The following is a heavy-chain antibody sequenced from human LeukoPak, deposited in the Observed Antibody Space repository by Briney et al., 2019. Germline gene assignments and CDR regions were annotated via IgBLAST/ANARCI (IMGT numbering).Heavy chain of an antibody. CDR3: AKAGNYYDSSGYYHGLDY. CDR1: GFTFSSYA. D-gene: IGHD3-22*01. CDR2: ISGSGGST. Sequence: GGSLRLPCAASGFTFSSYAMSWVRQAPGKGLEWVSAISGSGGSTYYADSVKGRFTISRDNSKNTLYLQMNSLRAEDTAVYYCAKAGNYYDSSGYYHGLDYWGQGTLVTVSS. V-gene: IGHV3-23*01. J-gene: IGHJ4*02.